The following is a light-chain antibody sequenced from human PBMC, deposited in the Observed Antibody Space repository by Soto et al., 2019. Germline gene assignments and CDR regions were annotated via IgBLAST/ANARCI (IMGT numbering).Light chain of an antibody. J-gene: IGLJ3*02. V-gene: IGLV4-69*01. Sequence: QPVLTQSPSASASLGASVKLTCTLSSGHSSYAIAWHQQQPEKGPRFLMKVNSDGSHRKGDGIPDRFSGSSSGAERYLTISTRQSEDEADYYCQTWGTGPWVFGGGTKLTVL. CDR2: VNSDGSH. CDR3: QTWGTGPWV. CDR1: SGHSSYA.